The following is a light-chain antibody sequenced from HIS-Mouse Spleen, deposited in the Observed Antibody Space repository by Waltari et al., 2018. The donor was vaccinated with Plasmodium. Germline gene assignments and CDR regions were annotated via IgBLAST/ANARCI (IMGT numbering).Light chain of an antibody. CDR3: QQYNNWSFT. CDR1: QSVCSN. Sequence: EIVMTQSPATLSVSPGERATLSCRASQSVCSNLAWYHQKRGQAPRLLIYGASTRATGIPARFSGSGSGTEFTLTISSLQSEDFAVYYCQQYNNWSFTFGPGTKVDIK. V-gene: IGKV3-15*01. CDR2: GAS. J-gene: IGKJ3*01.